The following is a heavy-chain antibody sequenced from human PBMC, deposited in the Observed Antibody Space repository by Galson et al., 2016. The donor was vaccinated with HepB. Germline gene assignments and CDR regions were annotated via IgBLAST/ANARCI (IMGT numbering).Heavy chain of an antibody. CDR3: ARDRGYCSRTSCYDHLNFDY. D-gene: IGHD2-2*01. V-gene: IGHV4-31*03. CDR2: ISFSGST. Sequence: PLSLTCSVSGGSISSGAYYWSWIRQHPGKGLEWIGYISFSGSTHYNPSLQSRVTISADTSKMQFSLQLTSVPAADTAVYYCARDRGYCSRTSCYDHLNFDYWGQGILVTVSS. CDR1: GGSISSGAYY. J-gene: IGHJ4*02.